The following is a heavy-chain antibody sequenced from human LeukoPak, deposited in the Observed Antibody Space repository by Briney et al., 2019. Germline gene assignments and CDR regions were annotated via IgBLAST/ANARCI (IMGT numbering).Heavy chain of an antibody. V-gene: IGHV1-2*06. Sequence: ASVKVSCKASGYTFTGYYMHWVRQAPGQGLEWMGRINPNSGGTNYAQKFQGRVTMTRDTSISTAYMELSRLRSDDTAVYYCARSQTTASRLIRSRGFDPWGQGTLVTVSS. CDR1: GYTFTGYY. J-gene: IGHJ5*02. D-gene: IGHD6-6*01. CDR3: ARSQTTASRLIRSRGFDP. CDR2: INPNSGGT.